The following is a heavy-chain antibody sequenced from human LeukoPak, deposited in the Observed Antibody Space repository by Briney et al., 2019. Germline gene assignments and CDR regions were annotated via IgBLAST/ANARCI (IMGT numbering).Heavy chain of an antibody. CDR3: ARAAYCSSTTTCPYYYYMDV. J-gene: IGHJ6*03. V-gene: IGHV3-48*03. CDR2: ISSTAISI. CDR1: GFTFSSYE. Sequence: QPGGSLRLSCAASGFTFSSYEMNWVRQAPGKGLEWVSYISSTAISIYYADSVKGLFTISRDNAKNFLYLQMNSLRAEDTAVYYCARAAYCSSTTTCPYYYYMDVWGKGTTVTVSS. D-gene: IGHD2/OR15-2a*01.